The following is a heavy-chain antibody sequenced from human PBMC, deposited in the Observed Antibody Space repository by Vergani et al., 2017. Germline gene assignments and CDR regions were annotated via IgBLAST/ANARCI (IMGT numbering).Heavy chain of an antibody. V-gene: IGHV3-21*01. J-gene: IGHJ5*02. CDR1: GFTFSSYS. D-gene: IGHD3-16*01. CDR2: ISSSSSYI. Sequence: EVQLVESGGGLVKPGGSLRLSCAASGFTFSSYSMNWVRQAPGKGLEWVSSISSSSSYIYYADSVKGRFTISRDNAKNSLYLQMNSLRAEDTAVYYCARDWAYLPPRDWFDLWGQGTLVTVSS. CDR3: ARDWAYLPPRDWFDL.